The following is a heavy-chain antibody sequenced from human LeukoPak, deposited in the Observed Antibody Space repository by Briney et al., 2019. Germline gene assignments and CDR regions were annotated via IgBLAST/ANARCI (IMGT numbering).Heavy chain of an antibody. CDR2: IYHSGST. J-gene: IGHJ4*02. V-gene: IGHV4-39*07. CDR1: GGSISSSSYY. CDR3: ARVPLDGYCSGGSCYHAIDY. Sequence: SETLSLTCTVSGGSISSSSYYWGWIRQPPGKGLEWIGSIYHSGSTYYNPSLKSRVTISVDTSKNQFSLKLSSVTAADTAVYYCARVPLDGYCSGGSCYHAIDYWGQGTLVTVSS. D-gene: IGHD2-15*01.